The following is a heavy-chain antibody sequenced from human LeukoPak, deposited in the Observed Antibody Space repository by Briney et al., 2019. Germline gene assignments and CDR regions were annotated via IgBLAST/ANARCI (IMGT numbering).Heavy chain of an antibody. Sequence: SETLSLTCTVSGVSISSTSYYWGWIRQPPGKGLEWIASIYYSGSTYYNPSLKSRVTISVDTSKNQFSLKLSSVTAADTAVYYCARGNYDYVWGGIDYWGQGTLVTVSS. V-gene: IGHV4-39*01. CDR2: IYYSGST. J-gene: IGHJ4*02. CDR1: GVSISSTSYY. D-gene: IGHD3-16*01. CDR3: ARGNYDYVWGGIDY.